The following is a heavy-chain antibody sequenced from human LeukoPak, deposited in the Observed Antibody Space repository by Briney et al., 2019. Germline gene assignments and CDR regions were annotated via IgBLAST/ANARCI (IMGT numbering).Heavy chain of an antibody. CDR2: FDPEDGET. Sequence: ASVKVSCKVSGYTLTELSMHWVRQAPGKGLEWMGGFDPEDGETIYAQKFQGRVTMTEDTSTDTAYMELSSLRSEDTAVYYCATCALDMITFGGYNWFDPWGQGTLVTVSS. CDR3: ATCALDMITFGGYNWFDP. CDR1: GYTLTELS. J-gene: IGHJ5*02. V-gene: IGHV1-24*01. D-gene: IGHD3-16*01.